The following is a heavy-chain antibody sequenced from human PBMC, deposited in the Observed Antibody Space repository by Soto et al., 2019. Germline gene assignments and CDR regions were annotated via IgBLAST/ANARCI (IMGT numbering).Heavy chain of an antibody. CDR2: ISGSGGST. V-gene: IGHV3-23*01. D-gene: IGHD6-19*01. J-gene: IGHJ4*02. CDR3: AKSIAVAGTWFDY. Sequence: EVQLLESGGGLVQPGGSLRLSCAASGFTFSSYAMSWVRQAPGKGLEWVSAISGSGGSTYYADSVKGRFTISRDNSKNTLYLQMNSLRAEDTDVYYCAKSIAVAGTWFDYWGQGTLVTVSS. CDR1: GFTFSSYA.